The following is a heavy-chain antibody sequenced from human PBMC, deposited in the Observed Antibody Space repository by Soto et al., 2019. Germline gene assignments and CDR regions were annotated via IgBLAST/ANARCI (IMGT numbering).Heavy chain of an antibody. CDR1: GFIFSNHA. CDR3: ARDTLRYCSATDCSPRDMDV. V-gene: IGHV3-23*01. J-gene: IGHJ6*03. Sequence: EVQLLESGGGLVQPGGSLRLSCAASGFIFSNHAMSWVRQAPGKGLEWVSGISGSGGGTYYVDSVQGRFTISRDNSKSMLYLQMNSLRAEDTAVYYCARDTLRYCSATDCSPRDMDVWGKGTTVTVSS. D-gene: IGHD3-9*01. CDR2: ISGSGGGT.